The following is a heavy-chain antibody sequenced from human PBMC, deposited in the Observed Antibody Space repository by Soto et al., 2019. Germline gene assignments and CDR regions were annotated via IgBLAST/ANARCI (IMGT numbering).Heavy chain of an antibody. D-gene: IGHD5-18*01. V-gene: IGHV3-30-3*02. CDR2: ISYDGSNK. CDR1: GFTFSSYA. J-gene: IGHJ4*02. CDR3: AKSGYSYGTRGYYFDY. Sequence: LRLSCAASGFTFSSYAMHWVRQAPGKGLEWVAVISYDGSNKYYADSVKGRFTISRDNSKNTLYLQMNSLRAEDTAVYYCAKSGYSYGTRGYYFDYWGQGTLVTVSS.